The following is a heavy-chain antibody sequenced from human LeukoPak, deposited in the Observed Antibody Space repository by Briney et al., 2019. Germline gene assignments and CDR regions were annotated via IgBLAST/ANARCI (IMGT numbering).Heavy chain of an antibody. CDR3: ARGNYDIFLDY. D-gene: IGHD3-9*01. V-gene: IGHV4-59*01. CDR1: GGSISSYY. Sequence: PSETLSLTCTVSGGSISSYYWSGIRQPPGKGLEWIGYIYYSGSTNYNPSLKSRVTISVDTSKNQFSLKLSSVTAADTAVYYCARGNYDIFLDYWGQGTLVTVSS. CDR2: IYYSGST. J-gene: IGHJ4*02.